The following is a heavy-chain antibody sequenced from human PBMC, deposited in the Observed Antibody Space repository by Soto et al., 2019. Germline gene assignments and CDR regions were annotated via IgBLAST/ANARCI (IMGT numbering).Heavy chain of an antibody. V-gene: IGHV5-51*01. D-gene: IGHD2-2*01. CDR1: EYSFTNYW. J-gene: IGHJ3*01. CDR3: ARLVSTANDAFDV. Sequence: GESLKIACKDFEYSFTNYWIGWVRQMPGKGLEWMGIIYLGDSDVRYGPSFQGQVTISADKSISTAYLQWSSLKASDTAMYYCARLVSTANDAFDVWGQGTMVPVS. CDR2: IYLGDSDV.